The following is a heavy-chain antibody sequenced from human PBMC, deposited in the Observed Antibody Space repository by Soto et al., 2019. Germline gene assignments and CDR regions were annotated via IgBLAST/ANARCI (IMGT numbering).Heavy chain of an antibody. V-gene: IGHV1-46*01. CDR3: ARGPQSIYSSNHASFYNWGMDF. CDR2: ISLSGDAT. Sequence: QVQSVQTGAEVQKPGASLKVSCQASGYTLSNFYLTWVRQAPGQGLEWMGIISLSGDATYAPRFQGRFYITKYTCTNTVYMDMRSLRPDDTVVYYCARGPQSIYSSNHASFYNWGMDFWGQGTTVTVSS. J-gene: IGHJ6*02. D-gene: IGHD4-4*01. CDR1: GYTLSNFY.